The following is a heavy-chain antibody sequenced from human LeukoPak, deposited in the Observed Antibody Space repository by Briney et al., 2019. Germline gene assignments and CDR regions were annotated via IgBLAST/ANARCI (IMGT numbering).Heavy chain of an antibody. Sequence: GESLKISCKGSGYSFTSYWIGWVRQMPGKGLEWMGIIYSPSFQGQVTISADKSISTAYLQWSSLEASDTAMYYCARHTDYGDKQQFGYWGQGTLVTVSS. V-gene: IGHV5-51*01. CDR3: ARHTDYGDKQQFGY. J-gene: IGHJ4*02. CDR2: I. D-gene: IGHD4-17*01. CDR1: GYSFTSYW.